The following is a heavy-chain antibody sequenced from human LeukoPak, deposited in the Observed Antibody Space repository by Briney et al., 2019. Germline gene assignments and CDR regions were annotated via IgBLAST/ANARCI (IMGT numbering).Heavy chain of an antibody. CDR3: AKNYDSSGYRYYYYGMDV. J-gene: IGHJ6*02. V-gene: IGHV3-23*01. D-gene: IGHD3-22*01. CDR2: ISGSGGST. CDR1: GFTFSSYA. Sequence: GGSLRLSCAASGFTFSSYAMSWVRQAPGKGLEWVSAISGSGGSTYYADSVKGRFTISRDNSKNMLYLQMNSLRAEDTAVYYCAKNYDSSGYRYYYYGMDVWGQGTTVTVSS.